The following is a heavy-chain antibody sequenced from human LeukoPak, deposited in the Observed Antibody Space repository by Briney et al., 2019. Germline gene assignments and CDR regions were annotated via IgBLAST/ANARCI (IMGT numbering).Heavy chain of an antibody. CDR3: ARHVVNLAVPGAPSWIDP. D-gene: IGHD6-19*01. CDR1: GYSFTNYW. J-gene: IGHJ5*02. CDR2: IYPGGSDL. V-gene: IGHV5-51*01. Sequence: GXXLKISCKASGYSFTNYWIVWVRQRPGKGLEYMGFIYPGGSDLRYSPSFQGQVTISVDKSITTAYLQWSSLKASDTAMYYCARHVVNLAVPGAPSWIDPWGQGTQVTVSS.